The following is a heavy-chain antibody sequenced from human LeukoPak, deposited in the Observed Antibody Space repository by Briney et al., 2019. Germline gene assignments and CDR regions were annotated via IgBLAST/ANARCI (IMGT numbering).Heavy chain of an antibody. CDR2: ISGSGYTI. V-gene: IGHV3-11*01. CDR1: GFNFSDYY. CDR3: ARDHNFHFDY. Sequence: PGGSLGLSCAASGFNFSDYYMSWLRQAPGKGLEWVSYISGSGYTIYYADSVKGRFTISRDNAKNSLYLQMTSLRAEDTAVYYCARDHNFHFDYWGQGTLVTVSS. J-gene: IGHJ4*02.